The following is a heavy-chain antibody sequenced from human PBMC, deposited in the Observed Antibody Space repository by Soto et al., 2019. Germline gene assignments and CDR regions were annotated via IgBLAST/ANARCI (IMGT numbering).Heavy chain of an antibody. CDR1: GYTFTGYY. CDR2: INPNSGGT. Sequence: ASVTVSCKASGYTFTGYYMHWVRQAPGQGLEWMGWINPNSGGTNYAQKFQGRVTMTRDTSISTAYMELSRLRSDDTAVYYCARGYRLLLNYYYGMDVWGQVTTVTVSS. CDR3: ARGYRLLLNYYYGMDV. V-gene: IGHV1-2*02. J-gene: IGHJ6*02. D-gene: IGHD2-21*02.